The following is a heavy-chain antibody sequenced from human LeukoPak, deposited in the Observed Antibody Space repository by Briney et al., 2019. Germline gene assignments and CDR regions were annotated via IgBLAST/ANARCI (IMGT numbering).Heavy chain of an antibody. CDR3: AXRXPYXSGGSCYLDY. D-gene: IGHD2-15*01. V-gene: IGHV4-34*01. CDR2: INHSGST. CDR1: GGPFSGYY. Sequence: SETLSLTCAVYGGPFSGYYWSWIRQPPGKGLEWIGEINHSGSTNYNPSLKSRVTISVDTSKNQFSLKLSSVTAADTAVYYCAXRXPYXSGGSCYLDYWGQGTLVTVSS. J-gene: IGHJ4*02.